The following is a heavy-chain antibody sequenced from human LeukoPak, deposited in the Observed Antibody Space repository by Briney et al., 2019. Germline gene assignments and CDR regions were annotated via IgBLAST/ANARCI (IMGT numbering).Heavy chain of an antibody. CDR2: ISSSSSYI. V-gene: IGHV3-21*01. J-gene: IGHJ4*02. Sequence: GGSLRLSCAASGFTFSSYSMDWVRQAPGKGLEWVSSISSSSSYIYYADSVKGRFTISRDNSKNTLYLQMNSLRAEDTAVYYCAKDRGFGVVIILDYWGQGTLVTVSS. CDR3: AKDRGFGVVIILDY. D-gene: IGHD3-3*01. CDR1: GFTFSSYS.